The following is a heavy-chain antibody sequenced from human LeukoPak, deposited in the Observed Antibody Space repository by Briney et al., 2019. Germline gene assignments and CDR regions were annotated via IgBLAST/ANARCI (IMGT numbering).Heavy chain of an antibody. J-gene: IGHJ4*02. CDR3: SKDLSGAHDY. V-gene: IGHV3-74*01. CDR1: GFTFSSYW. D-gene: IGHD4-17*01. CDR2: VNTDGRTT. Sequence: GGSLRLSCAASGFTFSSYWMHWVRQAPGKGLVWVSRVNTDGRTTTYADSVKGRFTISRDNAKNTLFLQMNSLRVEDTAVYYCSKDLSGAHDYWGQGTVVTVSS.